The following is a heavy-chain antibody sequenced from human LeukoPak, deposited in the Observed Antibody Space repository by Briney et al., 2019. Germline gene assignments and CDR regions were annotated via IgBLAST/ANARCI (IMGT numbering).Heavy chain of an antibody. D-gene: IGHD6-19*01. J-gene: IGHJ4*02. CDR2: MYYSGNT. V-gene: IGHV4-31*03. Sequence: SQTLSLTCTVPGASISSGGYYWSWIRQHPGKGLEWIGYMYYSGNTYYNPSLKSRVTISVDTSKNQFSLRLSSVTAADTAMYYCARGGQWLAPGPDYWGQGTLVTVSS. CDR1: GASISSGGYY. CDR3: ARGGQWLAPGPDY.